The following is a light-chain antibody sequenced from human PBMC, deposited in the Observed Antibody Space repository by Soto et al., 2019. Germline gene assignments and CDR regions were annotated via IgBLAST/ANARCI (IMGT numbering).Light chain of an antibody. V-gene: IGKV3-15*01. J-gene: IGKJ5*01. CDR1: QSVSNN. CDR3: QQYNDWPHIT. Sequence: EIMMTQSPVTLSVSPGERATLSCRASQSVSNNLAWYQQKPGQAPWLLIYYASTRATGIPARFSGSGSGTEFTLTISSLQSEDFALYYCQQYNDWPHITFGQGTRLEIK. CDR2: YAS.